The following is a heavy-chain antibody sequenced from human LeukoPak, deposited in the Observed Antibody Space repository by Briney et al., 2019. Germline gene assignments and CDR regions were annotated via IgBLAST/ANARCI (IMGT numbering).Heavy chain of an antibody. D-gene: IGHD6-13*01. J-gene: IGHJ2*01. CDR2: INHSGST. V-gene: IGHV4-34*01. CDR3: ARGYSSSWYVRRWYFDL. CDR1: GGSFSGYY. Sequence: PSETLSLTCAVYGGSFSGYYGSWIRQPPGKGLEWIGEINHSGSTNYNPSLKSRVTISVDTSKNQFSLKLSSVTAADTAVYYRARGYSSSWYVRRWYFDLWGRRTLVTVSS.